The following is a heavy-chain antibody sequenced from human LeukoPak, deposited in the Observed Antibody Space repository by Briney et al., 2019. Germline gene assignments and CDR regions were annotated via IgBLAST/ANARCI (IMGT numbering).Heavy chain of an antibody. CDR1: GFTFSSYS. Sequence: GGSLRLSCAASGFTFSSYSMNWVRQAPGKGLEWGSSISSSSSYIYYADSVKGRFTISRDNAKNSLYLQMNSLRAEDTAVYYCARGPGWYDYYFDYWGQGTLVTVSS. J-gene: IGHJ4*02. D-gene: IGHD6-19*01. CDR2: ISSSSSYI. CDR3: ARGPGWYDYYFDY. V-gene: IGHV3-21*01.